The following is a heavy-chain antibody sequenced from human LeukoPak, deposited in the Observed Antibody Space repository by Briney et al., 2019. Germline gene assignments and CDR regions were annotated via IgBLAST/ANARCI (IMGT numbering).Heavy chain of an antibody. D-gene: IGHD4-11*01. J-gene: IGHJ4*02. Sequence: GRSLRLSCAASGFTFSSYAMHWVRQAPGKRLEWVAVISYDGSNKYYADSVKGRFTISRDNSKNTLYLQMNSLRAEDTAVYYCAREGTTVTSFDYWAREPWSPSPQ. V-gene: IGHV3-30-3*01. CDR1: GFTFSSYA. CDR2: ISYDGSNK. CDR3: AREGTTVTSFDY.